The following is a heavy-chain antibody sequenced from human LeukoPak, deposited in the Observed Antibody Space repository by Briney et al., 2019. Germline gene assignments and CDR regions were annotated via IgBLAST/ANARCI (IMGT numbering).Heavy chain of an antibody. D-gene: IGHD4-11*01. CDR2: INPSGGST. CDR3: ASTSHDYQGGY. J-gene: IGHJ1*01. Sequence: ASVKVSCKASGYTFTSYYMHLVRQAPGQGLEWMGIINPSGGSTSYAQKFQGRVTMTRDTSMSTVYMELSSLRSEDTAVYYCASTSHDYQGGYWGQGTLVTVSS. CDR1: GYTFTSYY. V-gene: IGHV1-46*01.